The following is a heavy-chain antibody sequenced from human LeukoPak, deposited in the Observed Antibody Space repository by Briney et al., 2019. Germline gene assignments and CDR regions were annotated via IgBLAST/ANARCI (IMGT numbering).Heavy chain of an antibody. Sequence: GGSLRLSCAASGFTFSSYSMNWVRQAPGKGLEWVSSISSSSSYIYYADSVKGRFTISRDNAKNSLYLQMNSLRAEDTAVYYCARAKTLEPRPSNAFDVWGQGTMVTVSS. J-gene: IGHJ3*01. CDR3: ARAKTLEPRPSNAFDV. D-gene: IGHD1-1*01. V-gene: IGHV3-21*01. CDR2: ISSSSSYI. CDR1: GFTFSSYS.